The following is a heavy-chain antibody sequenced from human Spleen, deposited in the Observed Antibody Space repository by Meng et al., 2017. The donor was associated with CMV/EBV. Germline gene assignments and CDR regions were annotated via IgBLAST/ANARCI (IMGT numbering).Heavy chain of an antibody. Sequence: GESLKISCAASGFTFSTYGMHWVRQAPGTGLEWVSFIRYDGSDKYYADSVKGRFTISRDNAKNSLYLQMNSLRAEDTAVYYCARDGGNAFDIWGQGTMVTVSS. D-gene: IGHD3-3*01. V-gene: IGHV3-30*02. CDR3: ARDGGNAFDI. CDR1: GFTFSTYG. CDR2: IRYDGSDK. J-gene: IGHJ3*02.